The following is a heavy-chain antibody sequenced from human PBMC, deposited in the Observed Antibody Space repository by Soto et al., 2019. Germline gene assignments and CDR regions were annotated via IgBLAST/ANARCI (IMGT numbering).Heavy chain of an antibody. D-gene: IGHD7-27*01. CDR1: GGAFSSYA. J-gene: IGHJ6*02. Sequence: SVKVSCKASGGAFSSYAISWVRQAPGQGLEWMGGIIPIFGTANYAQKFQGRVTITADESTSTAYMELSSLRSEDTAVYYCARNFWGNPHYGKDVWGQGTTVTVSS. CDR2: IIPIFGTA. CDR3: ARNFWGNPHYGKDV. V-gene: IGHV1-69*13.